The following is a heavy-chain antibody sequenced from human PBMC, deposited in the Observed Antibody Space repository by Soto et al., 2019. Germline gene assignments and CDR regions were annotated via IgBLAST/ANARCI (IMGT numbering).Heavy chain of an antibody. J-gene: IGHJ4*02. V-gene: IGHV3-7*03. CDR2: IKSDGSVK. Sequence: ESGGALARPGESLRLSCVASGITTSAYWMAWVRQAPGRGLEWVASIKSDGSVKYYMDSLKGRFTISTDSAVNSVYLQLSSLRADDTAVYFCVAGDNADNWGQGTLVTVSP. D-gene: IGHD3-10*01. CDR1: GITTSAYW. CDR3: VAGDNADN.